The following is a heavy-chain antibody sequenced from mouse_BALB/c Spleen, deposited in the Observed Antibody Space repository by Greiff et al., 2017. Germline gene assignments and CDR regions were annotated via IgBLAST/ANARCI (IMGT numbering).Heavy chain of an antibody. CDR3: ARDMVRGAMDY. J-gene: IGHJ4*01. V-gene: IGHV7-3*02. CDR2: IRNKANGYTT. Sequence: EVQLQESGGGLVQPGGSLRLSCATSGFTFTDYYMSWVRQPPGKALEWLGFIRNKANGYTTEYSASVKGRFTISRDNSQSILYLQMNTLRAEDSATYYCARDMVRGAMDYWGQGTSVTVSS. D-gene: IGHD2-14*01. CDR1: GFTFTDYY.